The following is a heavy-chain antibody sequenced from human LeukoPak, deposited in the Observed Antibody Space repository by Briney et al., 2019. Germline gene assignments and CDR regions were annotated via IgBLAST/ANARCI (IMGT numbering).Heavy chain of an antibody. V-gene: IGHV4-59*08. CDR1: GGSINNYY. D-gene: IGHD2-8*01. CDR3: ARHCPNVVCYLH. Sequence: SETLSLTCNVSGGSINNYYWSWIRQPPGKGLEWIGYIYYSGSTNYNPSLKSRVTMSVDTPKNQLSLKLSSVTAADTAVYYCARHCPNVVCYLHWGQGTLVTVSS. J-gene: IGHJ4*02. CDR2: IYYSGST.